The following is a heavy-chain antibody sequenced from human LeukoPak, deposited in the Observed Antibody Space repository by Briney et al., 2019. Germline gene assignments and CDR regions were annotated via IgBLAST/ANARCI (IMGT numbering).Heavy chain of an antibody. D-gene: IGHD3-10*01. V-gene: IGHV4-39*01. CDR3: ASGMELLWFGELLHWFDP. CDR1: GGSISSSSYY. J-gene: IGHJ5*02. Sequence: PETLSLTCTVSGGSISSSSYYWGWIRQPPGKGLEWIGSIYYSGSTYYNPSLKSRVTISVDTSKNQFSLKLSSVTAADTAVYYCASGMELLWFGELLHWFDPWGQGTLVTVSS. CDR2: IYYSGST.